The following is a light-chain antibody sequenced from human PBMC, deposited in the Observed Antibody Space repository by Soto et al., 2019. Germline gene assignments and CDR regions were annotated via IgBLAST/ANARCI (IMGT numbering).Light chain of an antibody. Sequence: SYELTQSPSVSVAPGQTARITCGGNNIGSKNVHWFQQRPGQAPVLVVFDDDDRPSGIPDRFSGSNSGNTATLTISRVEAGDDADYYCQVWDSDVLPHVFGTGTKVTAL. V-gene: IGLV3-21*02. J-gene: IGLJ1*01. CDR2: DDD. CDR3: QVWDSDVLPHV. CDR1: NIGSKN.